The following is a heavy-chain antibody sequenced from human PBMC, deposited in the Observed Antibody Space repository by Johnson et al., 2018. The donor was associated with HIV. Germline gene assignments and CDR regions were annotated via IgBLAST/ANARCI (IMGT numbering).Heavy chain of an antibody. CDR3: ARGGHCGGDCAGAKQALDI. V-gene: IGHV3-53*01. Sequence: VQLVESGGGLIQPGGSLRLSCAVSGLSVSINYITWVRQAPGKGLEWVSVIHSGGSTYYADSVAGRFTIPRDNSKNTVLLQMNSLRVEDTAVYYCARGGHCGGDCAGAKQALDIWGQGTRVTVSS. D-gene: IGHD2-21*01. CDR1: GLSVSINY. J-gene: IGHJ3*02. CDR2: IHSGGST.